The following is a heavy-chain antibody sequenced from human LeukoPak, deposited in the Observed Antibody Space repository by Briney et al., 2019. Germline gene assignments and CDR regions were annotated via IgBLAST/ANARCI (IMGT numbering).Heavy chain of an antibody. CDR2: ISAYNGNT. CDR3: ARKRRISICSGGSCYSSLWFDP. Sequence: AASVKVSCKASGYTFTSYGISWVRQAPGQGLEWMGWISAYNGNTNYAQKLQGRVTMTTDTSTSTAYMELRSLRSDDTAVYYCARKRRISICSGGSCYSSLWFDPWGQGTLVTVSS. D-gene: IGHD2-15*01. CDR1: GYTFTSYG. V-gene: IGHV1-18*01. J-gene: IGHJ5*02.